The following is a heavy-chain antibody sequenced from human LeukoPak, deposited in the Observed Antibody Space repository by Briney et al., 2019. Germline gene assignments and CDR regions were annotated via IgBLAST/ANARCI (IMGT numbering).Heavy chain of an antibody. Sequence: GGSLRLSCAASGFTFSSYSMNWVRQAPGKGLEWVSAISSSSSYIYYADSVKGRFTISRDNAKNSLYLQMNSLRAEDTAVYYCVGVATMSAGWNYLDCWRRGSMASVPS. D-gene: IGHD2-15*01. J-gene: IGHJ4*02. CDR3: VGVATMSAGWNYLDC. CDR2: ISSSSSYI. CDR1: GFTFSSYS. V-gene: IGHV3-21*01.